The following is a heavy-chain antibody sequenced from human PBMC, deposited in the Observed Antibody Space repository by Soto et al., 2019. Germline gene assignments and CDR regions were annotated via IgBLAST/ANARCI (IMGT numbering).Heavy chain of an antibody. CDR1: GFTLNSHV. D-gene: IGHD2-8*02. CDR2: MWYDGRNI. Sequence: PGGSLRLSCAASGFTLNSHVMHWVRQAPGKGLEWVAVMWYDGRNIYYGDSVQGRFTISRDNSKNTLYLQMNSLRADDAAVYYCARGGGPSYWSFDHWGQGT. CDR3: ARGGGPSYWSFDH. J-gene: IGHJ4*02. V-gene: IGHV3-33*01.